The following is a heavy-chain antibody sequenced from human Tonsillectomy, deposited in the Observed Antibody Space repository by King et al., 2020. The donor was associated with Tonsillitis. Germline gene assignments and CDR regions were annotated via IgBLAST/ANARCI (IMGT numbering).Heavy chain of an antibody. CDR1: GFTFSSYG. Sequence: VQLVESGGGVVQPGRSLRLSCAASGFTFSSYGMHWVRQAPGKGLEWVAVISYDGSNKHYVDSVKGRFTISRDNSMNTLYLQMNRLRPEDTAVYYCATKQKWSGHYVEAFDIWGQGTRATVSS. V-gene: IGHV3-30*03. D-gene: IGHD3-3*01. CDR3: ATKQKWSGHYVEAFDI. CDR2: ISYDGSNK. J-gene: IGHJ3*02.